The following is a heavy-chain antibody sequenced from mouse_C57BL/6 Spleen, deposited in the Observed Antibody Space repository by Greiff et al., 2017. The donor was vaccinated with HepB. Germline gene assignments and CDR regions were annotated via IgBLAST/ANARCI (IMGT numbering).Heavy chain of an antibody. Sequence: EVKLQESGPVLVKPGASVKMSCKASGYTFTDYYMNWVKQSHGKSLEWIGVINPYNGGTSYNQKFKGKATLTVDKSSSTAYMELNSLTSEDSAVYYCARGDDYEYFDVWGTGTTVTVSS. CDR3: ARGDDYEYFDV. CDR1: GYTFTDYY. CDR2: INPYNGGT. D-gene: IGHD2-4*01. V-gene: IGHV1-19*01. J-gene: IGHJ1*03.